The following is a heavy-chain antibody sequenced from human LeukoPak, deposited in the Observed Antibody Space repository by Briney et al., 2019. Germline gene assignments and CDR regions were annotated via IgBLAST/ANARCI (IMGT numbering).Heavy chain of an antibody. CDR3: ARGRRWLQSSLDY. CDR1: GGSFSGYY. Sequence: PSETRSLTCAVYGGSFSGYYWSWIRQPPGKGLGWIGEINHSGSTNYNPSLKSRVTISVDTSKNQFSLKLSSVTAADTAVYYCARGRRWLQSSLDYWGQGTLVTVSS. D-gene: IGHD5-24*01. V-gene: IGHV4-34*01. CDR2: INHSGST. J-gene: IGHJ4*02.